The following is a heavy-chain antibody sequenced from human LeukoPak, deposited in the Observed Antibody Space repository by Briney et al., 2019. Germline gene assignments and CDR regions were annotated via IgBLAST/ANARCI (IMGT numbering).Heavy chain of an antibody. D-gene: IGHD3-10*01. Sequence: SQTLSLTCTVSGGSISSGGYYWSWIRQHPGKGLEWIGYIYYSGSTYYNPSLESRVTISVDTSKNQFSLRLSSVTAADTAVYYCARGRRELKYGPDYWGQGTLVTVSS. V-gene: IGHV4-31*03. CDR2: IYYSGST. J-gene: IGHJ4*02. CDR1: GGSISSGGYY. CDR3: ARGRRELKYGPDY.